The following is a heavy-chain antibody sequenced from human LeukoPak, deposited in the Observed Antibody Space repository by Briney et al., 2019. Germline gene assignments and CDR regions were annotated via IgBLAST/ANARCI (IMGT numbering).Heavy chain of an antibody. CDR3: ARDRGVGAAGILG. CDR2: IWYDGSSK. Sequence: GGSLRLSCAASGFSLSSYGMHWVRQAPGKGLEWVAVIWYDGSSKYYADSAKGRLTISRDNSKNTVYLQMNSLRAEDTAVYYCARDRGVGAAGILGWGQGTLVTVSS. CDR1: GFSLSSYG. D-gene: IGHD6-13*01. V-gene: IGHV3-33*01. J-gene: IGHJ4*02.